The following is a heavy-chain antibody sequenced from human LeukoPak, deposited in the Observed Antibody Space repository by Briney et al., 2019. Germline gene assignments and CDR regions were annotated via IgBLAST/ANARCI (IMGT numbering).Heavy chain of an antibody. Sequence: ASVRVSCKASGYGFNICDINWLRQATGQGLEWMGWMNPDSGNTGFAQKFQGRVTMTRNTSITTAYMELSSLRFEDTAVYYCAVHLPGDYLDRWGQGTLVTVSS. CDR1: GYGFNICD. CDR3: AVHLPGDYLDR. CDR2: MNPDSGNT. V-gene: IGHV1-8*01. J-gene: IGHJ4*02.